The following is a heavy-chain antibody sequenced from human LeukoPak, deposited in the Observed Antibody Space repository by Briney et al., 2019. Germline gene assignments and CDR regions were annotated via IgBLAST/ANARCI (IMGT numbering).Heavy chain of an antibody. D-gene: IGHD6-19*01. J-gene: IGHJ4*02. CDR1: GFTFSSYA. CDR3: AKDHVSGGWSVEGGLDY. CDR2: ISYDGSNK. Sequence: GGSLRLSCAASGFTFSSYAMHWVRQAPGKGLEWVAVISYDGSNKKYGDSVKGRFTISRDNSKNTLDLQMNSLRAEDTAVYYCAKDHVSGGWSVEGGLDYWGQGTLVTVSS. V-gene: IGHV3-30*04.